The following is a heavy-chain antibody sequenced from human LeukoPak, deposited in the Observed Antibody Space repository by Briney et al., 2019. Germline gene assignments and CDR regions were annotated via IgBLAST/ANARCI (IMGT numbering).Heavy chain of an antibody. D-gene: IGHD3-10*01. J-gene: IGHJ4*02. CDR1: GYTFTSYD. CDR2: MNPNSGNT. V-gene: IGHV1-8*03. Sequence: GASVKVSCKASGYTFTSYDINWVRQATGQGLEWMGWMNPNSGNTGYAQKFQGRVTITRNTSISTAYMELSSLRSEDTAVCYCARARGPRQKDDYWGQGTLVTVSS. CDR3: ARARGPRQKDDY.